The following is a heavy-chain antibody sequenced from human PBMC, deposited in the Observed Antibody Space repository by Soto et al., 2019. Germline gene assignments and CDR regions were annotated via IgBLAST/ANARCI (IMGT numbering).Heavy chain of an antibody. CDR2: ISSTGAT. D-gene: IGHD4-4*01. J-gene: IGHJ4*02. V-gene: IGHV4-30-2*05. Sequence: SETLSLTCGVSGVSISSVRSSWAWIRQPPGKGLEWIGTISSTGATWHRPSLKSRVTISVDTSKNQFSLKLSSVTAADTAVYYCARDPLGATVTTDYWGQGTLVTVSS. CDR3: ARDPLGATVTTDY. CDR1: GVSISSVRSS.